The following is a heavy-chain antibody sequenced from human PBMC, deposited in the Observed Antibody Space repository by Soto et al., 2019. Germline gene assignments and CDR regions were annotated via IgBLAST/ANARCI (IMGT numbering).Heavy chain of an antibody. V-gene: IGHV1-18*01. Sequence: ASVKVSCKASGYTFTTYGITWVRQAPGQGLEWMGWISGYNGNTDYSQKFQGRVTMTTDTSTSTAYMELRSLRSDDTAVYYCARGGRFIHDTSGLTVGAAYFDYWGQGTPVTVSS. CDR2: ISGYNGNT. CDR1: GYTFTTYG. D-gene: IGHD3-22*01. J-gene: IGHJ4*01. CDR3: ARGGRFIHDTSGLTVGAAYFDY.